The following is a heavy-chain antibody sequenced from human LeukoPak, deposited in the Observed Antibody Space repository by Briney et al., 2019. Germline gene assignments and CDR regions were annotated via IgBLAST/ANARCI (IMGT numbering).Heavy chain of an antibody. J-gene: IGHJ3*02. Sequence: ASVKVSCKASGYTFTGYYMHWVRQAPGQGLEWMGWINPNSGGTNYAQKVQGRVTMTRDTSISTAYMELSRLRSDDTAVYYCARDNVLRYFDWSERAAFDIWGQGTMVTVSS. CDR3: ARDNVLRYFDWSERAAFDI. CDR2: INPNSGGT. CDR1: GYTFTGYY. V-gene: IGHV1-2*02. D-gene: IGHD3-9*01.